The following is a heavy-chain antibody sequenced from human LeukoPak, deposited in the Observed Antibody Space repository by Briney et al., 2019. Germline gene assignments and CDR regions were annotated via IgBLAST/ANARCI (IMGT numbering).Heavy chain of an antibody. Sequence: TGGSLRLSCAASGYTFSLYWTSWVRQATGKGREWVANIKQDGREKYYVDSVKARFTIHRDNPKHALYLQKNTLRAEHTAVYYCARSLWDCWGQGTLVTVSS. CDR2: IKQDGREK. CDR1: GYTFSLYW. V-gene: IGHV3-7*01. CDR3: ARSLWDC. J-gene: IGHJ4*02. D-gene: IGHD3-10*01.